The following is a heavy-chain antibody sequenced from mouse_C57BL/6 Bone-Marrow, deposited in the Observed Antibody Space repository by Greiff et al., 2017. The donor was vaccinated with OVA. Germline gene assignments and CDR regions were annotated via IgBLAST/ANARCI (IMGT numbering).Heavy chain of an antibody. CDR3: ARNYDYDVEAMDY. CDR1: GYTFTSYW. J-gene: IGHJ4*01. CDR2: IDPNSGGT. D-gene: IGHD2-4*01. Sequence: QQSCKASGYTFTSYWMHWVKQRPGRGLEWIGRIDPNSGGTKYNEKFKSKATLTVDKPSSTAYMQLSSLTSEDSAVYYCARNYDYDVEAMDYWGQGTSVTVSS. V-gene: IGHV1-72*01.